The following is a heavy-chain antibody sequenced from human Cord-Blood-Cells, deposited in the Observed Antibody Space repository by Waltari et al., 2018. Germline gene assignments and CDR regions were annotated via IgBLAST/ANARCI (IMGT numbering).Heavy chain of an antibody. V-gene: IGHV3-33*01. CDR1: GFTFSSYG. CDR3: ARDVSSGSYFDY. D-gene: IGHD1-26*01. Sequence: QVQLVESGGGVVQPGRSLRLSCAASGFTFSSYGMHWVRQAPGKGLEWVAVIWYDGSNKYYADSVKGRFTISRDNSKNTLYLQMNSLRAEDTAVYYCARDVSSGSYFDYWGQGTLVTVSS. CDR2: IWYDGSNK. J-gene: IGHJ4*02.